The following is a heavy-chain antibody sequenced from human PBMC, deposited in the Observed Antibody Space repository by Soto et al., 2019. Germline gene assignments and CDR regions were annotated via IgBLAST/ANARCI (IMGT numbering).Heavy chain of an antibody. CDR3: AREWEPDAFDI. V-gene: IGHV3-53*01. Sequence: GGSLRLSCVVSGFTVSSTNYMSWVRQAPGKGLEWVSVIYSGGTTYYADSVKGRFTISRDNSKNTLYLQMNSLRAEDTAVYYCAREWEPDAFDIWGQGTMVTVSS. CDR1: GFTVSSTNY. CDR2: IYSGGTT. D-gene: IGHD1-26*01. J-gene: IGHJ3*02.